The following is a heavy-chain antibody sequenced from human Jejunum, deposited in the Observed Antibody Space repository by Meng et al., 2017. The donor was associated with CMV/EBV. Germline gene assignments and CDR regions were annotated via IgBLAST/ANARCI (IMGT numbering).Heavy chain of an antibody. CDR2: IIPILANP. CDR1: TFSGYT. V-gene: IGHV1-69*02. J-gene: IGHJ4*02. CDR3: ASSDCGSTSCYTTGTDD. D-gene: IGHD2-2*02. Sequence: TFSGYTISWVRQAPGQGLEWMGRIIPILANPNYAPKFQGRLTITADTSTNTAYMELSSLRSDDTAVYYCASSDCGSTSCYTTGTDDWGQGTLVTVSS.